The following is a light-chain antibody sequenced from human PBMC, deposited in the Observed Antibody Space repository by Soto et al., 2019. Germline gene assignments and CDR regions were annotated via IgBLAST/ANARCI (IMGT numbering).Light chain of an antibody. J-gene: IGKJ4*01. CDR1: QTLNNY. V-gene: IGKV1-39*01. Sequence: DIQMTQSPSSLSASVGDRITITCRASQTLNNYLTWFQQKPGKAPKVLIYAASTLHSGVPSRFSGSGSGADFTLTISSLQPEDFATYYCQQSFSPLLTFGGGTKVDIK. CDR3: QQSFSPLLT. CDR2: AAS.